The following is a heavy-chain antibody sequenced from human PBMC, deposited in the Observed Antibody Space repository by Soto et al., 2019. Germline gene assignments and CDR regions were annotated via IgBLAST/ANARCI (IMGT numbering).Heavy chain of an antibody. CDR3: ARGPDCSSTNFYTDYYYYYRMDV. V-gene: IGHV1-69*01. D-gene: IGHD2-2*02. CDR1: GGTFSSYA. Sequence: QVQLVQSGAEVKKPGSSVKVSCKASGGTFSSYAISWVRQAPGQGLEWMGGIIPIFGTANYAQKFQGRVTITADESTSTAYMELSSLRSEDTAVYYCARGPDCSSTNFYTDYYYYYRMDVWGQGTTVTVSS. J-gene: IGHJ6*02. CDR2: IIPIFGTA.